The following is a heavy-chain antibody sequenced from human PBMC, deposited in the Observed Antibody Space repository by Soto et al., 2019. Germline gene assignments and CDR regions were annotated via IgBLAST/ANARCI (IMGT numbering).Heavy chain of an antibody. Sequence: EVQLVESGGGLVQPGESLKLSCAASGFTLSGSAVHWVRQASGKGLEWVGRIRSKTHSYATEYIASVKGRFTMSRDDSNNTAYLQMNGLKTEDTAVYYCTRSGGNYAFGYWGQGTLVTVSS. V-gene: IGHV3-73*02. CDR3: TRSGGNYAFGY. J-gene: IGHJ4*02. CDR1: GFTLSGSA. D-gene: IGHD1-26*01. CDR2: IRSKTHSYAT.